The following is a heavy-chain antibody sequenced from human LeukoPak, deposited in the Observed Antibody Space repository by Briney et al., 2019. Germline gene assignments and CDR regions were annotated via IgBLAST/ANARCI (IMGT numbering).Heavy chain of an antibody. CDR1: GFTFSSYG. Sequence: GGSLRLSCAASGFTFSSYGMHWVRQAPGKGLEWVAFIRYDGSNKYYADSVKGRFTISRDNSKNTLYLQMNSLRAEDTAVYYCAKDRSQYDFWSGYYGTSSAYWGQGTLVTISS. CDR2: IRYDGSNK. V-gene: IGHV3-30*02. D-gene: IGHD3-3*01. CDR3: AKDRSQYDFWSGYYGTSSAY. J-gene: IGHJ4*02.